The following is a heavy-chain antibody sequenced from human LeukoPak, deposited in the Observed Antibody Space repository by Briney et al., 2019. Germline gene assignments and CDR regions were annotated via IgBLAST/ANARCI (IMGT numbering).Heavy chain of an antibody. D-gene: IGHD6-13*01. Sequence: SVKASCKASGGTFSSYAISWVRQAPGQGLEWMGGIIPIFGTANYAQRFQGRVTITADESTSTAYMELSSLRSEDTAVYYCASQYSSSWYGGYWFDPWGQGTLVTVSS. CDR3: ASQYSSSWYGGYWFDP. CDR2: IIPIFGTA. CDR1: GGTFSSYA. V-gene: IGHV1-69*01. J-gene: IGHJ5*02.